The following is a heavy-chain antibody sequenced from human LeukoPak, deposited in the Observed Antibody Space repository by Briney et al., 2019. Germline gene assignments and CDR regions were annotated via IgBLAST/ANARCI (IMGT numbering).Heavy chain of an antibody. CDR1: GFTFSSYA. CDR3: AKGGKWDVTPFDY. J-gene: IGHJ4*02. V-gene: IGHV3-23*01. CDR2: ISGGGYST. Sequence: LSGGSLRLSCAASGFTFSSYAMSWVRQAPGKGLEWVSVISGGGYSTYYAASVKGRFTISRDNSKNTLYLQMNSLRAEDTAVYYCAKGGKWDVTPFDYWGQGTLVTVSS. D-gene: IGHD1-26*01.